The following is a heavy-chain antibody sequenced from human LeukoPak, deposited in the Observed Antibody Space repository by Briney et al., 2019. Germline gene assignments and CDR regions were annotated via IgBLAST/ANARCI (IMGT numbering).Heavy chain of an antibody. D-gene: IGHD3-10*01. Sequence: SETLSLTCAVYGGSFSGYYWSWIRQPPGKGLEWIGEINHSRTTNYNPFLKSRVTISVDMSKNQFSLKLTSVTAADTAVYYCARRSSRYYGSGSYRKYYFDYWGQGTLVTVSS. CDR1: GGSFSGYY. CDR3: ARRSSRYYGSGSYRKYYFDY. CDR2: INHSRTT. V-gene: IGHV4-34*01. J-gene: IGHJ4*02.